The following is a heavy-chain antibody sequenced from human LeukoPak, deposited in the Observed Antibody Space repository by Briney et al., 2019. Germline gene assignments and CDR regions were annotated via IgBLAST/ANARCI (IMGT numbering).Heavy chain of an antibody. J-gene: IGHJ6*03. CDR2: IYTSGST. CDR3: AKYKNYYYYMDV. D-gene: IGHD1-1*01. CDR1: GGSISSGSYY. Sequence: SETLSLTCSVSGGSISSGSYYWSWIRQPAGKGLGWIGRIYTSGSTNYNPSLKSRVTISVDTSKNQFSLKLSSVTAADTAVYYCAKYKNYYYYMDVWGKGTTVTVSS. V-gene: IGHV4-61*02.